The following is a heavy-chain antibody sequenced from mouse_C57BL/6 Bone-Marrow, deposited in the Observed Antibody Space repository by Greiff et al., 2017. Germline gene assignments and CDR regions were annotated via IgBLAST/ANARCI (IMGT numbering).Heavy chain of an antibody. V-gene: IGHV1-66*01. CDR2: IYPGSGNT. CDR3: ASANWNY. D-gene: IGHD4-1*01. Sequence: QVQLKESGPELVKPGASVKISCKASGYSFTSYYIHWVEQRPGQGLEWIGWIYPGSGNTKYNEKFKGKATLTADTSSSTADMQLSSLTSEDSAVYYCASANWNYWGQGTTLTVSS. J-gene: IGHJ2*01. CDR1: GYSFTSYY.